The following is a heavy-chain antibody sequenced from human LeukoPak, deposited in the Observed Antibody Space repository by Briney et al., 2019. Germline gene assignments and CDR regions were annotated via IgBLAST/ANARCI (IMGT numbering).Heavy chain of an antibody. CDR3: AKCIRYSSSWSSPTNTYYFDY. V-gene: IGHV3-23*01. CDR1: GFTFSSYA. J-gene: IGHJ4*02. CDR2: ISGSGGST. Sequence: PGGSLRLSCAASGFTFSSYAMSWVRQAPGKGLEWVSAISGSGGSTYYADSVKGRFTISRDNSKNTLYLQMNSLRAEDTAVYYCAKCIRYSSSWSSPTNTYYFDYWGQGTLVTVSS. D-gene: IGHD6-13*01.